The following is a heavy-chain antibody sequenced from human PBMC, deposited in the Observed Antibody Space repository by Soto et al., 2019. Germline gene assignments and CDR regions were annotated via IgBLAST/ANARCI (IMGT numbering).Heavy chain of an antibody. CDR3: VRVVEAATRHTDFDS. Sequence: SETLSLTCAVSGDSINISHWWNWVRQPPGKGLEWIGQISHSGSTNYNPSLTSRVTVSVDTSKNQVSLGVRSVTVAETAMYYCVRVVEAATRHTDFDSWGQGIVVTVSS. V-gene: IGHV4-4*02. CDR1: GDSINISHW. CDR2: ISHSGST. J-gene: IGHJ4*02. D-gene: IGHD2-15*01.